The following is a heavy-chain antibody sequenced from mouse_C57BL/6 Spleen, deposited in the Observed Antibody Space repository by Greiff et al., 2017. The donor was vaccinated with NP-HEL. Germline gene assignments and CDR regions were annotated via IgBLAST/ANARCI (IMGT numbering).Heavy chain of an antibody. V-gene: IGHV8-8*01. CDR3: ARIALPLSRYFDV. J-gene: IGHJ1*03. CDR2: IWWDDDK. Sequence: QVQLKESGPGILQPSQTLRLTCSFSGFSLSTFGMGVGWIRQPSGKGLEWLAHIWWDDDKYYNPALKSRLTISKDTSKNQVFLKIATVDTADTATYYCARIALPLSRYFDVWGTGTTVTVSS. CDR1: GFSLSTFGMG.